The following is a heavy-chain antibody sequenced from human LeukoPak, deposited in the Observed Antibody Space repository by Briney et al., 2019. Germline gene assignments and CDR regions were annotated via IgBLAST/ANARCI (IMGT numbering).Heavy chain of an antibody. V-gene: IGHV6-1*01. J-gene: IGHJ4*02. D-gene: IGHD3-16*01. Sequence: SPTLSLTSAISGDSVSINSAAWNWIRQSPSRGLEWLGRTYYRSNWYNNYAVSVKSRITINPDTSKNQFSLHLNSVTPEDTAVYYCAKGDQGFDYWGQGTLVTVSS. CDR1: GDSVSINSAA. CDR3: AKGDQGFDY. CDR2: TYYRSNWYN.